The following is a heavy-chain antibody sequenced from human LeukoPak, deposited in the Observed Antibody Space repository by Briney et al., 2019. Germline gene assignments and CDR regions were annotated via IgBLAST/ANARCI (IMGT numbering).Heavy chain of an antibody. Sequence: GASVKVSCKVSGYTLTELFMHWVRQAPGQGLEWMGGIIPIFGTANYAQKFQGRVTITADESTSTAYMELSSLRSEDTAVYYCATPGYSSGWVLDYWGQGTLVTVSS. CDR1: GYTLTELF. CDR2: IIPIFGTA. J-gene: IGHJ4*02. D-gene: IGHD6-19*01. V-gene: IGHV1-69*13. CDR3: ATPGYSSGWVLDY.